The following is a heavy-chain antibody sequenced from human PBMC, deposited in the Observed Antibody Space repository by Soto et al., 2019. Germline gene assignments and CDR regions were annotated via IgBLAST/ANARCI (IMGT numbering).Heavy chain of an antibody. V-gene: IGHV6-1*01. J-gene: IGHJ6*02. D-gene: IGHD6-13*01. CDR2: TYYRSKWYN. CDR3: ARVSAPGSSQRNYYYYYGMDV. Sequence: QSQTLSLTCAISGDSVSSNSAAWNWIRQSPSRGLEWLGRTYYRSKWYNDYAVSVKSRITINPDTSKNQFSLQLNSVTPEDTAVYYCARVSAPGSSQRNYYYYYGMDVWGQGTTVTVSS. CDR1: GDSVSSNSAA.